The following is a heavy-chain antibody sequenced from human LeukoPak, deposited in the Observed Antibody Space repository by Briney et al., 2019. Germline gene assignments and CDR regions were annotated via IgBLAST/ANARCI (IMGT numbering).Heavy chain of an antibody. CDR1: GFTFDDYA. J-gene: IGHJ4*02. D-gene: IGHD1-26*01. Sequence: GGSLRLSCAASGFTFDDYAMHWVRQAPGKGLEWVSGISWNSGSIGYADSVKGRFTISRDNAKNSLYLQMNSLRAEDTALYYCAKGLGATISYFDYWGRGTLVTVSS. CDR2: ISWNSGSI. V-gene: IGHV3-9*01. CDR3: AKGLGATISYFDY.